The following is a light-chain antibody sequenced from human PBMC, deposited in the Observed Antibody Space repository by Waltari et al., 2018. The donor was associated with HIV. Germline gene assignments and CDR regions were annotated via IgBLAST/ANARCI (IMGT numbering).Light chain of an antibody. CDR2: GAS. CDR1: QSVSSGY. V-gene: IGKV3-20*01. J-gene: IGKJ3*01. Sequence: EIVLTQSPGTLSLSPGERATLSCRASQSVSSGYLAWYQQKPGQAPRLLISGASRRATGIPDRFSGSGSGTDFTLTISRLEPEDFAVYYCQQYGSSPFTFGPGTKVDIK. CDR3: QQYGSSPFT.